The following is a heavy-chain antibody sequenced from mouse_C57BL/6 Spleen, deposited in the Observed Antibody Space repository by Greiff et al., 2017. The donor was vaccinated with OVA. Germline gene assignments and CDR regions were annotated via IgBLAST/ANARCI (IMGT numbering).Heavy chain of an antibody. J-gene: IGHJ3*01. V-gene: IGHV5-17*01. CDR3: ARAYYYGSSLWFAY. CDR1: GFTFSDYG. D-gene: IGHD1-1*01. Sequence: EVKLMESGGGLVKPGGSLKLSCAASGFTFSDYGMHWVRQAPEKGLEWVAYISSGSSTIYYADTVKGRFTISRDNAKNTLFLQMTSLRSEDTAMYYCARAYYYGSSLWFAYWGQGTLVTVSA. CDR2: ISSGSSTI.